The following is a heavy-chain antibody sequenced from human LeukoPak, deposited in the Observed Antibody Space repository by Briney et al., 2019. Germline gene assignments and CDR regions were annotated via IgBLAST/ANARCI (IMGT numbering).Heavy chain of an antibody. J-gene: IGHJ4*02. CDR2: ISFDGSNK. Sequence: GGSLRLSCAASGFTFSSHAMHWVRQAPGKGLEWVAVISFDGSNKYYADSVKGRFTISRDNSRNTLYLQMNSPRAEDTAVYYCARDHGRGSSSFYSWGGGTYYFDYWGQGTLVTVSS. CDR3: ARDHGRGSSSFYSWGGGTYYFDY. V-gene: IGHV3-30*04. CDR1: GFTFSSHA. D-gene: IGHD6-6*01.